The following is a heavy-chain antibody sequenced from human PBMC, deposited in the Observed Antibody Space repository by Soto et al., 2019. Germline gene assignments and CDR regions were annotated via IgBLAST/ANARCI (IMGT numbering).Heavy chain of an antibody. CDR3: ARQETYYDILTGYRTAGARRYYYYYGMDV. Sequence: ESLKISCKGSGYSFTSYWISWVRQMPGKGLEWMGRIDPSDSYTNYSPSFQGHVTISADKSISTAYLQWSSLKASDTAMYYCARQETYYDILTGYRTAGARRYYYYYGMDVWGQGTTVTVSS. CDR2: IDPSDSYT. J-gene: IGHJ6*02. CDR1: GYSFTSYW. V-gene: IGHV5-10-1*01. D-gene: IGHD3-9*01.